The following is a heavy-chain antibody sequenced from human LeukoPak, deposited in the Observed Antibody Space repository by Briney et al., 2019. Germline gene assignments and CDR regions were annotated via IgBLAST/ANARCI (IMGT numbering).Heavy chain of an antibody. CDR1: GGSISSYY. D-gene: IGHD3-22*01. J-gene: IGHJ5*02. Sequence: PETLSLTCTVSGGSISSYYWSWIRQPPGKGLEWIGYIYYSGSTNYNPSLKSRVTISVDTSKNQFSLKLSSVTAADTAVYYCARARENTMIVGLDPWGQGTLVTVSS. CDR3: ARARENTMIVGLDP. CDR2: IYYSGST. V-gene: IGHV4-59*01.